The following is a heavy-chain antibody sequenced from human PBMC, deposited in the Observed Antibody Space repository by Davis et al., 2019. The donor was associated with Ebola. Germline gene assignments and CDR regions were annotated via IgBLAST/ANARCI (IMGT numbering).Heavy chain of an antibody. V-gene: IGHV5-51*01. D-gene: IGHD6-19*01. J-gene: IGHJ6*02. Sequence: GESLKISCKGSGYRFTSYWIGWVRQMPGKGLEWMGIIYPGDSDTRYSPSFQGQVPISADKSISTSYLQWSSLKASDTAMYYCARHLGWQGGYYYYYGMDVWGQGTTVTVSS. CDR3: ARHLGWQGGYYYYYGMDV. CDR1: GYRFTSYW. CDR2: IYPGDSDT.